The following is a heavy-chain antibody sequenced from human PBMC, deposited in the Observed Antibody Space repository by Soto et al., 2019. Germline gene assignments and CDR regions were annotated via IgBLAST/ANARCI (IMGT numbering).Heavy chain of an antibody. V-gene: IGHV1-18*01. J-gene: IGHJ3*02. CDR3: ARLWFGESNDAFDI. CDR1: GYTFTSYG. CDR2: ISAYNGNT. D-gene: IGHD3-10*01. Sequence: GASVKVSCKASGYTFTSYGISWVRQAPGQGLEWMGWISAYNGNTNYAQKLQGRVTMTTDTSTSTAYMELRSLRSDDTAVYYCARLWFGESNDAFDIWGKGTTVTVSS.